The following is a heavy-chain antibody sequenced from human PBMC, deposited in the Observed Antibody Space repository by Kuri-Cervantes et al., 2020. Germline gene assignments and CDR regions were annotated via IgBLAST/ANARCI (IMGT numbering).Heavy chain of an antibody. CDR3: ARGEYYYDSSGPKGYFDL. CDR2: IGTAGDT. V-gene: IGHV3-13*01. J-gene: IGHJ2*01. Sequence: GGSLRLSCAASGFTFSSYDMHWVRQATGKGLEWVSAIGTAGDTYYPGPVKGRFTISRENAKNSLYLQMNSLRAGDTAVYYCARGEYYYDSSGPKGYFDLWGRGTLVTVSS. CDR1: GFTFSSYD. D-gene: IGHD3-22*01.